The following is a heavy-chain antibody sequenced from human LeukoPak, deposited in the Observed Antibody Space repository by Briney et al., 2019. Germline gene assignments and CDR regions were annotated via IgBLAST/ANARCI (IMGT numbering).Heavy chain of an antibody. J-gene: IGHJ6*03. CDR1: GFNFDDYG. V-gene: IGHV3-23*01. CDR3: AKSGRWFGELLSPYYYYYMDV. D-gene: IGHD3-10*01. Sequence: GGSLRLSCAASGFNFDDYGMSWVRQAPGKGLEWVSAISGSGGSTYYADSVKGRFTISRDNSKNTLYLQMNSLRAEDTAVYYCAKSGRWFGELLSPYYYYYMDVWGKGTTVTISS. CDR2: ISGSGGST.